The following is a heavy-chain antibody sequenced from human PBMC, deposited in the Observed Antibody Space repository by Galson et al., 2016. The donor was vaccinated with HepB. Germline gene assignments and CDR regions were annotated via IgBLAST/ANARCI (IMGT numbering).Heavy chain of an antibody. CDR3: AKVRRNTHYLDY. Sequence: SLRLSCAVSGFNFKEYAMHWVRQAPGKGLEWVSGISWNRATIGYADSVRGRFTISRDNANNSPYLQMHSLRADGTALYFCAKVRRNTHYLDYWGQGTLVTVAS. V-gene: IGHV3-9*01. CDR1: GFNFKEYA. J-gene: IGHJ4*02. D-gene: IGHD3-16*02. CDR2: ISWNRATI.